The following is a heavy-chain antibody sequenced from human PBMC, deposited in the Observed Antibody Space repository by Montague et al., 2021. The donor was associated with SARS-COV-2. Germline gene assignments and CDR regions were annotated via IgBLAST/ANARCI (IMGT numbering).Heavy chain of an antibody. CDR1: GGSISSSSYY. CDR3: ARQPVLRYFDWLSAAYGMDV. D-gene: IGHD3-9*01. V-gene: IGHV4-39*01. J-gene: IGHJ6*02. CDR2: IYYSGXT. Sequence: SETLSLTCTVSGGSISSSSYYWGWIRQPPGKGLEWIGSIYYSGXTXYXXXXKXRVTISVDTSKNQFSLKLSSVTAADTAVYYCARQPVLRYFDWLSAAYGMDVWGQGTTVTASS.